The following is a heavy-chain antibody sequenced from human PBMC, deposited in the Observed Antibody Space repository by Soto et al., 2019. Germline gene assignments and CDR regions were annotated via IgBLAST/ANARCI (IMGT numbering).Heavy chain of an antibody. CDR3: ARDNPPMVV. J-gene: IGHJ6*02. V-gene: IGHV1-18*01. CDR1: GYTFTSYY. CDR2: ISAYNGNT. Sequence: QVQLVQSGAEVKKPGASVKVSCKASGYTFTSYYISWVRQAPGQGLEWMGWISAYNGNTKYAQKLQGRVTMTTDTPPNTAYIELRTQRSDDTAVYYCARDNPPMVVWAQGTTVTVSS.